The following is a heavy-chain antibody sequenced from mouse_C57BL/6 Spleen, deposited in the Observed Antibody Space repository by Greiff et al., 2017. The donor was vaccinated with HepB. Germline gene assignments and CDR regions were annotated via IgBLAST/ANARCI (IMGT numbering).Heavy chain of an antibody. CDR2: IYPGSGST. CDR3: ARPYYYSSSPFDY. Sequence: QVQLQQPGAELVKPGASVKMSCKASGYTFTSYWITWVKQRPGQGLEWIGDIYPGSGSTNYNEKFKSKATLTVDTSSSTASMQLSSLTSEDSAVYYCARPYYYSSSPFDYWGQGTTLTVSS. J-gene: IGHJ2*01. V-gene: IGHV1-55*01. D-gene: IGHD1-1*01. CDR1: GYTFTSYW.